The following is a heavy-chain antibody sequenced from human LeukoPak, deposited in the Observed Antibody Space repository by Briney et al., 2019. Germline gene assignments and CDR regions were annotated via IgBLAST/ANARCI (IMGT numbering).Heavy chain of an antibody. CDR2: IQPDGRDM. J-gene: IGHJ4*02. Sequence: GGSLRLSCVASGFTFRTHYMSWVRQAPGKGLEWVAKIQPDGRDMWYADSVRGRFTVSKDNAKNSLFLHLDTLRVEDTAVYYCVRDHWFYFHVWGQGTLVTVSS. CDR1: GFTFRTHY. D-gene: IGHD3-9*01. CDR3: VRDHWFYFHV. V-gene: IGHV3-7*01.